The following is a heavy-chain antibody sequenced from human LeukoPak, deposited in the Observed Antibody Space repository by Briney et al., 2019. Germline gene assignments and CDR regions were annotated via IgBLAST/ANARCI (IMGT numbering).Heavy chain of an antibody. J-gene: IGHJ4*02. V-gene: IGHV4-39*01. D-gene: IGHD3-10*01. CDR2: VYYSGST. Sequence: SETLSLTCTVSGGSISSSSYSWGWIRQPPGKGLEWIGSVYYSGSTYYNPSLKSRVTISVDTSKNQFSLKLSSVTAADTAVYYCARYYYGSGSYYYFDSWGQGTLVTVSS. CDR3: ARYYYGSGSYYYFDS. CDR1: GGSISSSSYS.